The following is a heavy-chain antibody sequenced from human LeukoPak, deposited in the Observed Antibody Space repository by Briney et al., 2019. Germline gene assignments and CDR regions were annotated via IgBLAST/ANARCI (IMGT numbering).Heavy chain of an antibody. CDR2: ISASGSTI. V-gene: IGHV3-48*02. CDR3: ARDYGDYGEYFDS. CDR1: GFTFSSYS. J-gene: IGHJ4*02. Sequence: GGSLRLSCAASGFTFSSYSVNWVRQAPGKGLEWVSYISASGSTINYADSVQGRFTISRDNAKNSLYLQMNSLRDEDTAVYYCARDYGDYGEYFDSWGQGTLVTVSS. D-gene: IGHD4-17*01.